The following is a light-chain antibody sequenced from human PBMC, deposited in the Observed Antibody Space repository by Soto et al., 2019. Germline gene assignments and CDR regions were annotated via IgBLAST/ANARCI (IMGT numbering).Light chain of an antibody. CDR1: SSDIGGYNH. CDR2: DVS. Sequence: QSVLTQPASVSGSPGQSITIACTGTSSDIGGYNHVSWYQVHPGKAPRLVIYDVSIRPPAVSDRFSGSTSGNTASLTISGLQAEDEAVYYCSSYTATRPVVFGGGTQLTVL. CDR3: SSYTATRPVV. V-gene: IGLV2-14*03. J-gene: IGLJ7*01.